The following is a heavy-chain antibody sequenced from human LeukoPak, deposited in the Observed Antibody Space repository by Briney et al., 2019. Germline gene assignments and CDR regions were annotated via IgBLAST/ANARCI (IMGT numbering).Heavy chain of an antibody. CDR2: ISSGSSYI. D-gene: IGHD3-22*01. V-gene: IGHV3-21*06. CDR1: GFSFDTHS. J-gene: IGHJ3*01. CDR3: VRVSQDDDCSDSPVQCAFDL. Sequence: GGSLRLSCAASGFSFDTHSMNWVRQSPGKGLEWVSSISSGSSYIHYADAMKGRFTISRDNAKNSLYLQMNDLRTEDTAVYYCVRVSQDDDCSDSPVQCAFDLWGQGTMVTVS.